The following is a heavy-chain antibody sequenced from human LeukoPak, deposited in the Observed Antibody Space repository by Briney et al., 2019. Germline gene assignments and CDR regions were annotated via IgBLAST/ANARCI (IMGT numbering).Heavy chain of an antibody. J-gene: IGHJ4*02. CDR1: GGSISSYY. Sequence: SETLSLTCTVSGGSISSYYWSWIRQPPGKGLEWIGYIYYSGSTNYNPSLKSRVTISVDTSKNQFSLKLSSVTAADTAVYYCARGFWSGYSPLNRGQGTLVTVSS. CDR3: ARGFWSGYSPLN. V-gene: IGHV4-59*01. D-gene: IGHD3-3*01. CDR2: IYYSGST.